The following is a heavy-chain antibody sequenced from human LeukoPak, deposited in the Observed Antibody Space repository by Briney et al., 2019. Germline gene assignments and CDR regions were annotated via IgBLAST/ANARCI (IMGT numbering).Heavy chain of an antibody. Sequence: SETLSLTCTVSGGSISSSSYYWGWVRQPPGKGLEWIGYIYYSGSTNYNPSLKSRVTISVDTSKNQFSLKLSSVTAADTAVYYCAREVAAPWVWFDPWGQGTLVTVSS. V-gene: IGHV4-61*01. D-gene: IGHD6-13*01. CDR3: AREVAAPWVWFDP. J-gene: IGHJ5*02. CDR2: IYYSGST. CDR1: GGSISSSSYY.